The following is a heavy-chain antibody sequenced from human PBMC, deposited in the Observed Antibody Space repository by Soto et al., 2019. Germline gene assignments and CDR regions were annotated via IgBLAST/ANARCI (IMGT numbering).Heavy chain of an antibody. Sequence: SETLSHTCTGSGGSISSYYWSWIRQPPGKGLEWIGYIYYSGSTNYNPSLKSRVTISVDTSKNQLSLKLSSVTAADTAVYYCAGRYGYYFDYWGQGTLVTVSS. CDR1: GGSISSYY. D-gene: IGHD4-17*01. J-gene: IGHJ4*02. V-gene: IGHV4-59*08. CDR2: IYYSGST. CDR3: AGRYGYYFDY.